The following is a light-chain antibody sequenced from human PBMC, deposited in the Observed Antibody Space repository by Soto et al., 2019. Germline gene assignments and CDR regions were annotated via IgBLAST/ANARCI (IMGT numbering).Light chain of an antibody. CDR1: QSVSSNY. J-gene: IGKJ5*01. CDR3: QQYGSSPLIT. CDR2: GTS. V-gene: IGKV3-20*01. Sequence: IVLTQSPGTLSLSPGERATLSCRASQSVSSNYLAWYQQKPGQPPRLLIYGTSSRATGIPDRFSGSGSGTDFTLTISRLEPEDHAVYYCQQYGSSPLITFGQGTRLEIK.